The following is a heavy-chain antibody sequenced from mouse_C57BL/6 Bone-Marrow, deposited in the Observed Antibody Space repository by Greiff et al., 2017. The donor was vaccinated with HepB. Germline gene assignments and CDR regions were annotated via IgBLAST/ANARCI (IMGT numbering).Heavy chain of an antibody. J-gene: IGHJ2*01. CDR1: GFTFSSYA. CDR3: TRDAVLYYFDY. Sequence: EVMLVESGEGLVKPGGSLKLSCAASGFTFSSYAMSWVRQTPEKRLEWVAYISSGGDDIYYADTVKGRFTISRDNARNTLYLQMGSLKSEDTAMYYCTRDAVLYYFDYWGQGTTLTVSA. CDR2: ISSGGDDI. V-gene: IGHV5-9-1*02.